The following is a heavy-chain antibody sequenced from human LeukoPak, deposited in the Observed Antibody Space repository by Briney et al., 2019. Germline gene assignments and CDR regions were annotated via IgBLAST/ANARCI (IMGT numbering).Heavy chain of an antibody. D-gene: IGHD3-22*01. CDR1: GDSVNNYY. CDR3: ARAGDYYDSSGYYRYFDY. Sequence: SETLSLTCSVSGDSVNNYYWSWIRQPPGKGLEWIGYIYYSGSTNYNPSLKSRVTISVDTSKNQFSLKLSSVTAADTAVYYCARAGDYYDSSGYYRYFDYWGQGTLVTVSS. J-gene: IGHJ4*02. V-gene: IGHV4-59*08. CDR2: IYYSGST.